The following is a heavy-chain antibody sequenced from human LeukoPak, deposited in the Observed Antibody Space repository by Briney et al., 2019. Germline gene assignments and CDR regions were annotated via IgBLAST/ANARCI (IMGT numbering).Heavy chain of an antibody. D-gene: IGHD3-10*01. Sequence: GGSLRLSCAASGFTFSSYGMHWVRQAPGKGLEWVAVISYDGSNKYYADSVKGRFTISRDNSMNTLYLQMNSLRAEDTAVYYCAKDLFVWFGELHDYYYGMDVWGQGTTVTVSS. J-gene: IGHJ6*02. CDR3: AKDLFVWFGELHDYYYGMDV. CDR2: ISYDGSNK. V-gene: IGHV3-30*18. CDR1: GFTFSSYG.